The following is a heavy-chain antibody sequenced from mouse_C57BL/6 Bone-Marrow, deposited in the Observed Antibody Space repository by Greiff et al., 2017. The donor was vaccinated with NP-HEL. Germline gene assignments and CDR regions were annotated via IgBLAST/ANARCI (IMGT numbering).Heavy chain of an antibody. D-gene: IGHD1-1*01. CDR2: IYPGDGDT. J-gene: IGHJ2*01. V-gene: IGHV1-80*01. Sequence: QVQLQQPGAELVKPGASVKISCKASGYAFSSYWMNWVKQRPGKGLEWIGQIYPGDGDTNYNGKFKGKATLTADKSSSTAYMQLSSLTSEDSAVYFCAREGVNYYGSSYNYWGQGTTLTVSS. CDR3: AREGVNYYGSSYNY. CDR1: GYAFSSYW.